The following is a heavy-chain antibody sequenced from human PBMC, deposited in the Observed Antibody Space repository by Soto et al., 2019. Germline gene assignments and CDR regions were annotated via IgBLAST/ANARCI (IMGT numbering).Heavy chain of an antibody. Sequence: GGSLRLSCAAPGFTFSDYYMSWIRQAPGKGLEWVSYISSSGSTIYYADSVKGRFTISRDNAKNSLYLQMNSLRAEDTAVYYCARVKAARPGLLYYYYGMDVWGQGTTVTVSS. CDR3: ARVKAARPGLLYYYYGMDV. J-gene: IGHJ6*02. D-gene: IGHD6-6*01. CDR2: ISSSGSTI. V-gene: IGHV3-11*01. CDR1: GFTFSDYY.